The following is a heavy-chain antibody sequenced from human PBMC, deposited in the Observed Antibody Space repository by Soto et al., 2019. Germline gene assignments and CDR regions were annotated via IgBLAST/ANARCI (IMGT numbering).Heavy chain of an antibody. V-gene: IGHV3-7*04. CDR1: GFTFSSYW. J-gene: IGHJ4*02. CDR3: ARVRYSSRWYPDS. D-gene: IGHD6-13*01. CDR2: IKQDGSEK. Sequence: PGGSLRLSCAASGFTFSSYWMTWVRQVPGKGLEWVASIKQDGSEKYYVDSVKGRFTISRDNAKNSLYLEMSSLRDEDTAVYYCARVRYSSRWYPDSWGQGTLVTVSS.